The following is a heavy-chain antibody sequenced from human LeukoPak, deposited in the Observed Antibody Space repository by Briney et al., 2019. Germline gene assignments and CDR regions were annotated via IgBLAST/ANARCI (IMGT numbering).Heavy chain of an antibody. D-gene: IGHD3-10*01. Sequence: GGSLRLSCATSGLNFRTYSMNWVRQAPGKGLEWVSFISSSSRYIYYADSLKGRFTISRDNAKNSLYLQMNSLRAEDTAVYYCAKDDPEDYFGSGTPSPFDIWGQGTMVTVSS. J-gene: IGHJ3*02. V-gene: IGHV3-21*01. CDR3: AKDDPEDYFGSGTPSPFDI. CDR1: GLNFRTYS. CDR2: ISSSSRYI.